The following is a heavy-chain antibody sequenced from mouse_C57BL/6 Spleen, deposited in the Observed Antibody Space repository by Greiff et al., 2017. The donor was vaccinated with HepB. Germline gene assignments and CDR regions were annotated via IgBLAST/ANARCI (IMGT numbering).Heavy chain of an antibody. D-gene: IGHD1-1*01. CDR3: ARDGSSYHAMDY. CDR2: IHPNSGST. J-gene: IGHJ4*01. V-gene: IGHV1-64*01. CDR1: GYTFTSYW. Sequence: VQLQQPGAELVKPGASVKLSCKASGYTFTSYWMHWVKQRPGQGLEWIGMIHPNSGSTNYNEKFKSKATLTVDKSSSTAYMQLSSLTSEDSAVYYCARDGSSYHAMDYWGQGTSVTVSS.